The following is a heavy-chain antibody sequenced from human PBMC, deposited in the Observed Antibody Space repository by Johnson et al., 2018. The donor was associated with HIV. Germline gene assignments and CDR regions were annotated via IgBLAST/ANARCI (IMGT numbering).Heavy chain of an antibody. CDR3: ARARYGDLLNLDAFDI. J-gene: IGHJ3*02. Sequence: EQLVESGGGLIQPGGSLRLSCAASGFTVSSNYMSWVRQAPGKGLEWVSVIYSGGSTYYADSVKGRFTISRDNSKNTLYLLMNSLRAEDTALYYCARARYGDLLNLDAFDIWGQGTMVTVSS. V-gene: IGHV3-53*01. CDR2: IYSGGST. CDR1: GFTVSSNY. D-gene: IGHD4-17*01.